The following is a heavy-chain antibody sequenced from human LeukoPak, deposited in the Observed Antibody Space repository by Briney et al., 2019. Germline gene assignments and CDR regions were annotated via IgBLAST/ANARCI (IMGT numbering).Heavy chain of an antibody. V-gene: IGHV1-2*02. J-gene: IGHJ6*02. CDR3: ARVVGITGTTYYYYGMDV. CDR2: INPNSGGT. D-gene: IGHD1-7*01. Sequence: GASVKVSCKASGYTFTGYYMHWVRQAPGQGLEWMEWINPNSGGTNYAQKFQGRVTMTRDTSISTAYMELSRLRSDDTAVYYCARVVGITGTTYYYYGMDVWGQGTAVTVSS. CDR1: GYTFTGYY.